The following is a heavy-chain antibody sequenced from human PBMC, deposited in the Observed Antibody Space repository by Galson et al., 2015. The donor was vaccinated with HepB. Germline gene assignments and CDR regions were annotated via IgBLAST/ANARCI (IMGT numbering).Heavy chain of an antibody. CDR3: ARGRAVAGEYYFDY. V-gene: IGHV1-2*06. J-gene: IGHJ4*02. CDR2: INPNSGGT. D-gene: IGHD6-19*01. CDR1: GYTFTGYY. Sequence: SVKVSCKASGYTFTGYYMHWVRQAPGQGLEWMGRINPNSGGTNYAQKFQGRVTMTRDTSISTAYMELSRLRSDDTAVYYCARGRAVAGEYYFDYWGQGTLVTASS.